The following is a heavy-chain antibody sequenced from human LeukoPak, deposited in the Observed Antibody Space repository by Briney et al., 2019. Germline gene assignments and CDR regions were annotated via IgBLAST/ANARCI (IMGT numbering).Heavy chain of an antibody. V-gene: IGHV3-9*03. CDR2: ISWNSGSI. D-gene: IGHD3-22*01. J-gene: IGHJ4*02. CDR3: AKGGSSGYYSQFDY. Sequence: GGSLRLSCAGSGFTFSSYGMNWVRQAPGKGLEWVSGISWNSGSIGYADSVKGRFTISRDNAKNSLYLQMNSLRAEDMALYYCAKGGSSGYYSQFDYWGQGTLVTVSS. CDR1: GFTFSSYG.